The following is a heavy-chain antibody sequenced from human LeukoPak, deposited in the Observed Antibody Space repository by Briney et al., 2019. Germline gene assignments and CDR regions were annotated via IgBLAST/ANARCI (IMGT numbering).Heavy chain of an antibody. V-gene: IGHV3-30*04. J-gene: IGHJ4*02. CDR3: ATYRQVLLPFES. D-gene: IGHD2-8*02. Sequence: GGSLRLSCAASGFTFSSYAMHWVRQAPGKGLEWVAVISYDGSNKYYADSVKGRFTISRDNSKSTLPLQMNSLRAEDTAIYYCATYRQVLLPFESWGQGTLVTVSS. CDR2: ISYDGSNK. CDR1: GFTFSSYA.